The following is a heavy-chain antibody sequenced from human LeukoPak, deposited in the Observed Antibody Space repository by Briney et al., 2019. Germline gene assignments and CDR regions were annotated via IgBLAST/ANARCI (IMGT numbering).Heavy chain of an antibody. V-gene: IGHV4-4*07. Sequence: SETLSLTCTVSGGSISSYYWSWIRQPAGKGLEWIGRIYTSGSTNYNPSLKSRVTMSVDTSKNQFSLKLSSVTAADTAVYYCARVYCSGGSCYSNGYFQHWGQGTLVTVSS. CDR1: GGSISSYY. J-gene: IGHJ1*01. CDR2: IYTSGST. D-gene: IGHD2-15*01. CDR3: ARVYCSGGSCYSNGYFQH.